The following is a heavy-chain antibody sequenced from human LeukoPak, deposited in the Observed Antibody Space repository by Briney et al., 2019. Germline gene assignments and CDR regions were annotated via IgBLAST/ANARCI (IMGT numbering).Heavy chain of an antibody. Sequence: KSSETLSLTCTVSGVSISSSSYYWGWIRQPPGKGLEWIGSIYYSGSTYYNPSLKSRVTISVDTSKNQFSLKLSSVTAADTAVYYCARDRRVGATLEYWGQGTLVTVSS. D-gene: IGHD1-26*01. CDR3: ARDRRVGATLEY. J-gene: IGHJ4*02. V-gene: IGHV4-39*07. CDR1: GVSISSSSYY. CDR2: IYYSGST.